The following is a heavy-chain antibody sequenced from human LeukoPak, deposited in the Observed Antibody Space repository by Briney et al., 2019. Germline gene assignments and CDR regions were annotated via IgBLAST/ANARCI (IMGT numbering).Heavy chain of an antibody. Sequence: GGSLRLSCAASGLTVSSKYMSWVRQAPGKGLEWVSVILNGGRTDYADSVKGRFTISRDNAKNSLYLQMNSLRAEDTAVYYCARDGYDSSGFDLGFDYWGQGTLVTVSS. D-gene: IGHD3-22*01. CDR1: GLTVSSKY. CDR2: ILNGGRT. CDR3: ARDGYDSSGFDLGFDY. V-gene: IGHV3-66*01. J-gene: IGHJ4*02.